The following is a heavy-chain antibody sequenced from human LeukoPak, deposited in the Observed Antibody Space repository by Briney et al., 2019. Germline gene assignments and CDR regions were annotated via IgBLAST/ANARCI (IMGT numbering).Heavy chain of an antibody. CDR1: GFTFSSYS. Sequence: PGGSLRLSCAASGFTFSSYSMNWVRQAPGKGLEWVSSISSSSSYIYYADSVKGRFTISRDNAKNSLYLQMNSLRAEDTAVYYCAKGDILTAATDYWGQGTLVTVSS. CDR3: AKGDILTAATDY. J-gene: IGHJ4*02. CDR2: ISSSSSYI. D-gene: IGHD3-9*01. V-gene: IGHV3-21*04.